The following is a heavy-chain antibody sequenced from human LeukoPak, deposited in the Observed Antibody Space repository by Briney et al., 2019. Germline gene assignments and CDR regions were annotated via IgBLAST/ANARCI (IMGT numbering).Heavy chain of an antibody. Sequence: SVKVSCKASGGTFSSYAISWVRQAPGQGLEWMGGIIPIFGTANYAQKFQGRVTITTDESTSTAYTELSSLRSEDTAVYYCARGIAAYYYYYMDVWGKGTTVTVSS. CDR1: GGTFSSYA. CDR3: ARGIAAYYYYYMDV. D-gene: IGHD2-21*01. J-gene: IGHJ6*03. V-gene: IGHV1-69*05. CDR2: IIPIFGTA.